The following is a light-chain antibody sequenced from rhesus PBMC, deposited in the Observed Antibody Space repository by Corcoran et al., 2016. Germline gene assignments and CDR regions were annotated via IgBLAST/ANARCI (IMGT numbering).Light chain of an antibody. CDR3: QHYYENPYS. Sequence: DIQMTQSPSALSASVGDRVTISCRASQNIYSNLAWYQQKPGKAPKLLIYAASSLKTGIPSRFSGSGSGTDFTLTISSLQPEDSAAYYCQHYYENPYSFGQGTKVEIK. CDR2: AAS. V-gene: IGKV1S8*01. CDR1: QNIYSN. J-gene: IGKJ2*01.